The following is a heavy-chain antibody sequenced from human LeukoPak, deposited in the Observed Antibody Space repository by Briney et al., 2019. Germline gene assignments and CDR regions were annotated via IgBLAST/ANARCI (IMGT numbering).Heavy chain of an antibody. Sequence: PGGSLRLSCAASGFTFSSFWMSWVRQAPGRGLEWVATIRQDGSQKYYLDSVKGRFTISRDNAKNSLYLQMNSLRAEDTAVYYCARVARGVITFESMDVWGKGTTVTISS. V-gene: IGHV3-7*01. CDR3: ARVARGVITFESMDV. CDR1: GFTFSSFW. D-gene: IGHD3-10*01. CDR2: IRQDGSQK. J-gene: IGHJ6*04.